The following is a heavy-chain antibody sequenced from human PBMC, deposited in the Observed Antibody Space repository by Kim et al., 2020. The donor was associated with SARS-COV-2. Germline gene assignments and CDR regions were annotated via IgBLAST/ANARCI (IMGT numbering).Heavy chain of an antibody. J-gene: IGHJ3*02. CDR1: GFTFSAYD. V-gene: IGHV3-48*02. CDR2: ITKRSTTI. CDR3: VRDRMGGAFDM. D-gene: IGHD3-16*01. Sequence: GGSLRLSCATSGFTFSAYDMNWVRQAPGKGLEWFSFITKRSTTIYYADSVEGRFTISRDDAKNSLFLQMNSLRDEDTALYYCVRDRMGGAFDMWGQGTMVTVSS.